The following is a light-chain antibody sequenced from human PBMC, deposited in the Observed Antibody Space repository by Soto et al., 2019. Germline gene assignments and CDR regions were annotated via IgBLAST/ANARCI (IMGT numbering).Light chain of an antibody. CDR2: GAS. Sequence: EIVLTQSPGTLSLSPGERATLSCRASQSLSSSYLVWYQQKPGQAPRLLIYGASSRATGIPDRFSGSGSGTDFTLTISRLEPEDFAVYYCQHYGNTPPSVTFGPGTKVDNK. CDR1: QSLSSSY. CDR3: QHYGNTPPSVT. J-gene: IGKJ3*01. V-gene: IGKV3-20*01.